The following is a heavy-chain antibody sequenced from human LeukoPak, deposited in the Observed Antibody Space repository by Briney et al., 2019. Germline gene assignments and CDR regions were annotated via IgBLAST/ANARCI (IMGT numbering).Heavy chain of an antibody. J-gene: IGHJ4*02. CDR3: ARIKTPRRFFDY. CDR2: FYYSGST. CDR1: GGSISSYY. V-gene: IGHV4-59*12. Sequence: SETLSLTCSVSGGSISSYYWSWIRQPPGKGLECIGYFYYSGSTNYNPSLKSRGTISVDTSKNQFSLKLSSVTAADTAVYYCARIKTPRRFFDYWGQGTLVTVSS. D-gene: IGHD4-23*01.